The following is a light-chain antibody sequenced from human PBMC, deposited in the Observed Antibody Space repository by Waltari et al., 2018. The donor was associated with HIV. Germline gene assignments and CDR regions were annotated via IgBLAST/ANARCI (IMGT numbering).Light chain of an antibody. Sequence: QSALTQPRSVSGSPGQSVTISCTGTSSDVGSYNYVSWYQHHPGKAPNLILYEVIERPSGVPDSFSGSKSGNTASLTISGLQAEDEADYYCCSYAGTYTLVVFGGGTKLTVL. J-gene: IGLJ2*01. CDR1: SSDVGSYNY. CDR2: EVI. CDR3: CSYAGTYTLVV. V-gene: IGLV2-11*01.